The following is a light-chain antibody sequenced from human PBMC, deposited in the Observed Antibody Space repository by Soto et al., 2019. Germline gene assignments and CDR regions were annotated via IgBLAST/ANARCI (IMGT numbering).Light chain of an antibody. J-gene: IGLJ1*01. V-gene: IGLV2-14*01. Sequence: QSVLTQPPSASGSPGQSVAISCTGTSSDVGGYNYVSWYQQHPGKAPKLIIYEVTNRPSGVSDRFSGSKSGSTASLTISGLQAEDEADYHCTSYTSNTALVFGTGTKLTVL. CDR1: SSDVGGYNY. CDR2: EVT. CDR3: TSYTSNTALV.